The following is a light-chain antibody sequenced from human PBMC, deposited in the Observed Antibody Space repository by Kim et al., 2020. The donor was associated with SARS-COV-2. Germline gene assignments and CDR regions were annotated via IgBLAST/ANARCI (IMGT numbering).Light chain of an antibody. V-gene: IGKV3-20*01. Sequence: DIVLTQSPGTLSLSPGERATLSCRASQSVSSTYLAWYQQKPGQTPRLFIYDVSSRATGIPDRFSGSGSGTDFTLTISRLEPEDFAVYYCQQYGSSPRTFGQGTKVDIK. CDR1: QSVSSTY. CDR3: QQYGSSPRT. J-gene: IGKJ1*01. CDR2: DVS.